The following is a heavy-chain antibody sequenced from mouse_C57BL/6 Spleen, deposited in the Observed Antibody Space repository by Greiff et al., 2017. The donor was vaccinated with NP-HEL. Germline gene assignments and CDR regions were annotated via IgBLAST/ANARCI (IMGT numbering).Heavy chain of an antibody. D-gene: IGHD4-1*01. CDR3: ARLSPLTGWYFDV. CDR2: IYPGDGDT. V-gene: IGHV1-82*01. J-gene: IGHJ2*01. CDR1: GYAFSSSW. Sequence: QVQLQQSGPELVKPGASVKISCKASGYAFSSSWMNWVKQRPGTGLEWIGRIYPGDGDTTYNGKFTGKATLTVAKSSSTAYMQHISLTSEDSAVYVCARLSPLTGWYFDVWGQGTTLTVSS.